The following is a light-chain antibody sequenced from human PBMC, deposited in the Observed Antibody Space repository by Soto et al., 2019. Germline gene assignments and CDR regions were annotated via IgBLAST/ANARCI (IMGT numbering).Light chain of an antibody. J-gene: IGKJ1*01. Sequence: EIVMTQSPATLSVSPGERATLSCRASQSVSSNLAWYQQKPGQAPRLLIYGASTRATGIPARFSGSGSGTDFTLIISRLEPEDFAVYWCQQYGSPLWTFGQGTKVDIK. CDR3: QQYGSPLWT. V-gene: IGKV3-15*01. CDR1: QSVSSN. CDR2: GAS.